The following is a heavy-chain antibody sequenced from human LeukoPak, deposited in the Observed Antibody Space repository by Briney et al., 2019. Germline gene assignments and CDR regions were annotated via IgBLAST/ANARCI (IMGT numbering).Heavy chain of an antibody. D-gene: IGHD2-15*01. Sequence: TSETLSLTCSVSGGSLNSSSNRWGWIRQPPGQGLEWIGSISYTGGTYYNPSLKSRVTVSLDTSKKQFSLRLSSVTPADTAVYYCARHTKPCSGGSCNFDFWGQGSLVTVSS. J-gene: IGHJ4*02. CDR2: ISYTGGT. CDR3: ARHTKPCSGGSCNFDF. CDR1: GGSLNSSSNR. V-gene: IGHV4-39*01.